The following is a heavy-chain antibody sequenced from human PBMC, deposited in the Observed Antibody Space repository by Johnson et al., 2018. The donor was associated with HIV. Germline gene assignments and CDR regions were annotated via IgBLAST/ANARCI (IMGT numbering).Heavy chain of an antibody. Sequence: QVQLVESGGGVVRPGRSLRLSCAASGFTFSSYGMHWVRQAPGKGLEWVAVISDDGSNTDYADAVKGRFTISRDNSKNTLYLQMNSLRAEDTAVYYCVRDGNYYDRSGYRVDAFDVWGQGTMVTVSS. CDR1: GFTFSSYG. V-gene: IGHV3-30*19. J-gene: IGHJ3*01. CDR2: ISDDGSNT. D-gene: IGHD3-22*01. CDR3: VRDGNYYDRSGYRVDAFDV.